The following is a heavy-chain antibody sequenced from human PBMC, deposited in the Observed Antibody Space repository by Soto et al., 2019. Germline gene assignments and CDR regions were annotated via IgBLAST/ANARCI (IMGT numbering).Heavy chain of an antibody. CDR2: IIPIFGTA. V-gene: IGHV1-69*13. CDR3: ARDCSSTSCYPNYYYYGMDV. CDR1: GGTFSSYA. Sequence: SVKVSCKASGGTFSSYAISWVRQAPGQGLEWMGGIIPIFGTANYAQKFQGRVTITADESTSTAYMELSSLRSEDTAAYYCARDCSSTSCYPNYYYYGMDVWGQGTTVTVSS. J-gene: IGHJ6*02. D-gene: IGHD2-2*01.